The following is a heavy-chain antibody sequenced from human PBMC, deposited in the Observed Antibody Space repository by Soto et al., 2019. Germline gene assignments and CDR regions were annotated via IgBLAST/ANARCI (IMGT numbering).Heavy chain of an antibody. V-gene: IGHV3-48*03. CDR3: ARPGPWSGSYYDY. CDR1: GFTFSSYE. Sequence: EVQLVESGGGLVQPGGSLRLSCAASGFTFSSYEMNWVRQAPGKGLEWVSYISSSGSTIYYADSVKGRFTISRDNAKNSLYLQMNSLRAEDTAVYYCARPGPWSGSYYDYWGQGTLVTVSS. CDR2: ISSSGSTI. D-gene: IGHD1-26*01. J-gene: IGHJ4*02.